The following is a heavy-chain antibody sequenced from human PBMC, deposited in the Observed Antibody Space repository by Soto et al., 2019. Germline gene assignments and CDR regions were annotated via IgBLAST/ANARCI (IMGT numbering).Heavy chain of an antibody. J-gene: IGHJ4*02. V-gene: IGHV3-11*01. D-gene: IGHD2-8*01. CDR3: ASGTNGAFFVY. CDR2: ISSRSSTI. Sequence: QVQLVESGGGLVKPGGSLRLSCAASGFTFSDYYMSWLRQAPGKGLEWVSYISSRSSTIFYSESVKGRCTISRDNAKNSLYLQMSSVGAEDTAVYYCASGTNGAFFVYWGQGIMVTVSS. CDR1: GFTFSDYY.